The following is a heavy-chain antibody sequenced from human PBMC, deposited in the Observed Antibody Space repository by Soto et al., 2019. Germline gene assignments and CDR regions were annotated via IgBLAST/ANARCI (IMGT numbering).Heavy chain of an antibody. V-gene: IGHV3-30-3*01. J-gene: IGHJ6*02. Sequence: PGGSLRLSCAASGFTFSSYAMHWVRQAPGKGLEWVAVISYDGSNKYYADSVKGRFTISRDNSKNTLYLQMNSLRAEDTAVYYCARYPLLYEGVEGGYGMDVWGQGTTVTVSS. CDR1: GFTFSSYA. CDR2: ISYDGSNK. CDR3: ARYPLLYEGVEGGYGMDV. D-gene: IGHD2-15*01.